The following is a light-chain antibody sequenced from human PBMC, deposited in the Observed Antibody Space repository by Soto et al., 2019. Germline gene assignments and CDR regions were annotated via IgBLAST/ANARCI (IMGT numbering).Light chain of an antibody. CDR2: GAF. CDR3: HQYNDRPLT. J-gene: IGKJ1*01. Sequence: EIVMTQSPITLSVSPGERVTLSCRASQSVSSNLAWYQQKPGQAPSLLIYGAFTRATGIPARFSGTGSGTEFILTISSLQSDDFAPYYCHQYNDRPLTFGQGTKVDIK. V-gene: IGKV3-15*01. CDR1: QSVSSN.